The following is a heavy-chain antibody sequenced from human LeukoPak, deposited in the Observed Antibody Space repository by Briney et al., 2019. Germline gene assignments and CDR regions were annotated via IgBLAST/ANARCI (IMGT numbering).Heavy chain of an antibody. Sequence: PGGSLRLSCAASGFTLTNYWMAWVRQAPGGGLGWVANIKQDGSEKYYVDSVEGRFTLSRDNAKNSLYLQMNSLRFEDTAVYYCARDLVVVSAGDCFDPWGQGNLVTVSA. CDR3: ARDLVVVSAGDCFDP. D-gene: IGHD2-2*01. V-gene: IGHV3-7*01. CDR2: IKQDGSEK. J-gene: IGHJ5*02. CDR1: GFTLTNYW.